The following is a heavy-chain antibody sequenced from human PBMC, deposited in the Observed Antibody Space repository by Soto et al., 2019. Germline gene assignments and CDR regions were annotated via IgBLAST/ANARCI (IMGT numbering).Heavy chain of an antibody. CDR1: GYTFTNYG. V-gene: IGHV1-18*01. CDR2: ISAYNGNT. Sequence: QVQLVQSGVEVKKPGASVKVSCRTSGYTFTNYGISWVRQAPGQGLEWMGWISAYNGNTNYAQKLQGRVTMTTDTYTTTAYMELRSLRSDDTAVYYCARTDYGYFDSWGQGTLVTVSS. D-gene: IGHD3-10*01. J-gene: IGHJ4*02. CDR3: ARTDYGYFDS.